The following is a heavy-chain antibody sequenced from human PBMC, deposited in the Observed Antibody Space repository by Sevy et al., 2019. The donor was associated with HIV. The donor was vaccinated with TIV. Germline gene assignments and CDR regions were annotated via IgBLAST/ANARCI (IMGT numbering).Heavy chain of an antibody. CDR3: ARDYGGTSDAFDY. CDR2: ISYDGSNK. Sequence: GGPLRLSCAASGFTFSSYAMHWVRQAPGKGLEWVAVISYDGSNKYYADSVKGRFTISRDNSKNTLYLQMNSLRAEDTAVYYCARDYGGTSDAFDYWGQGTLVTVSS. D-gene: IGHD4-17*01. CDR1: GFTFSSYA. J-gene: IGHJ4*02. V-gene: IGHV3-30-3*01.